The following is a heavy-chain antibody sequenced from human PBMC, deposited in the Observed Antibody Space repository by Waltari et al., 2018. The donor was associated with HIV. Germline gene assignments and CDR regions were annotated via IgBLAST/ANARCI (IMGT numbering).Heavy chain of an antibody. CDR3: AKEEYSSGWFGVSFQH. CDR2: ISGSGGTT. D-gene: IGHD6-19*01. V-gene: IGHV3-23*01. CDR1: GFTFSNYA. Sequence: EVQLLESGGGLVQPGGSLRLSCAASGFTFSNYAMSWVRHAPGRGRGWFPAISGSGGTTDDADSVRGRFTISRDNSKNTLYLQMNSLRAGDTAVYYCAKEEYSSGWFGVSFQHWGQGTLVTVSS. J-gene: IGHJ1*01.